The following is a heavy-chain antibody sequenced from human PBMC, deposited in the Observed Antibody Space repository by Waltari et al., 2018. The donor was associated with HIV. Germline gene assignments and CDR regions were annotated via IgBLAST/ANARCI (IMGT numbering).Heavy chain of an antibody. CDR1: GLTFSSHS. CDR2: ISTSSRYI. V-gene: IGHV3-21*01. J-gene: IGHJ6*02. CDR3: AREGFCSNGVCSHYYGMDV. D-gene: IGHD2-8*01. Sequence: EVQLVESGGGLVKPGGSLRLSCAASGLTFSSHSMNWVRQAPGKGLEWVSSISTSSRYIYYADSLKGRFTISRDNAKNSLYLQMNSLRAEDTAVYYCAREGFCSNGVCSHYYGMDVWGQGTTVTVSS.